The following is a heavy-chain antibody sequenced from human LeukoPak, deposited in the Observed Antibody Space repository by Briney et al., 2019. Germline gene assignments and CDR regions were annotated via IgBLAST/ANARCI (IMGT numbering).Heavy chain of an antibody. CDR3: AKLLILSWPAFDP. J-gene: IGHJ5*02. D-gene: IGHD2/OR15-2a*01. CDR1: ADSISRSY. Sequence: SETLSLTCTVSADSISRSYWSWIRQPPGQGLEWIGYVSYSGSTNYTPSLKGRVTISIDTSKNQSSLKLNSVTAADTAVYYCAKLLILSWPAFDPWGQGTLVTVSS. V-gene: IGHV4-59*01. CDR2: VSYSGST.